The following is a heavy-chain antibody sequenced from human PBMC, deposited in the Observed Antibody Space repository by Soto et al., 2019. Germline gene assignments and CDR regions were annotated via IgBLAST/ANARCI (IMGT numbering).Heavy chain of an antibody. V-gene: IGHV3-23*01. Sequence: PGGSLRLSCAASGFTFSSYAMSWVRQAPGKGLEWVSAISGSGGSTYYADSVKGRFTISRDNSKNTLYLQMNSLRAEDTAVYYCAKETVVFIILYPPEYYFDFWGPGTLVTVSS. CDR2: ISGSGGST. D-gene: IGHD3-3*01. CDR1: GFTFSSYA. CDR3: AKETVVFIILYPPEYYFDF. J-gene: IGHJ4*02.